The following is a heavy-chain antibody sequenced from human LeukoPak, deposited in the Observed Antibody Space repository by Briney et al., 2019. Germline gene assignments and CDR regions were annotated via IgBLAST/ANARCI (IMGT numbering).Heavy chain of an antibody. V-gene: IGHV1-69*06. CDR3: ASQILYSSGWSFDY. D-gene: IGHD6-19*01. CDR1: GGTFSSYA. J-gene: IGHJ4*02. CDR2: ILPIFGTA. Sequence: ASVKVSCKASGGTFSSYAISWVRQPPGQGLEWMGRILPIFGTANYAQKFQGRVTITADKSTSTAYMELSSLRSEDTAVYYCASQILYSSGWSFDYWGQGTLVTVSS.